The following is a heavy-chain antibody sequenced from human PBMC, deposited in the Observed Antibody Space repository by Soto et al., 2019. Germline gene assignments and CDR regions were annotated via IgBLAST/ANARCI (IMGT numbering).Heavy chain of an antibody. Sequence: ASVKVSYKVSGYTLTELSMHWVRQAPGKGLEWMGGFDPEDGETIYAQKFQGRVTMTEDTSTDTAYMELSSLRSEDTAVYYCATGTMVRGVKRPYYYYGMDVWGQGTTVTVSS. CDR3: ATGTMVRGVKRPYYYYGMDV. V-gene: IGHV1-24*01. CDR1: GYTLTELS. J-gene: IGHJ6*02. D-gene: IGHD3-10*01. CDR2: FDPEDGET.